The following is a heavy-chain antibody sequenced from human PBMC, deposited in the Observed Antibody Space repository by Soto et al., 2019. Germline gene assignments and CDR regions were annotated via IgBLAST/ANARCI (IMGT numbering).Heavy chain of an antibody. V-gene: IGHV3-33*01. J-gene: IGHJ6*02. D-gene: IGHD3-22*01. CDR2: IWYDGSNK. Sequence: QVQLVESGGGVVQPGRSLRLSCAASGFTFSSYGMHWVRQAPGKGLEWVAVIWYDGSNKYYADSVKGRFTIYRDNSKNTLYLPMNSLRAEDTAVYYCARGYYYDRSGAPETYYHYGMDVWGQGTTVTVSS. CDR3: ARGYYYDRSGAPETYYHYGMDV. CDR1: GFTFSSYG.